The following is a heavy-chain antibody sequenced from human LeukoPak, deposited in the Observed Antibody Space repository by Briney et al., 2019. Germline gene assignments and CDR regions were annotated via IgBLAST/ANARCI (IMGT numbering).Heavy chain of an antibody. CDR3: ARAGSPHGTSIWLAAYQWDAFDI. D-gene: IGHD3-10*01. Sequence: EASVKVSCKASGGTFSSYAISWVRQAPGQWLEWMGGIIPIFGTANYAQKFQGRVTITTDESTSTAYMELSSLRSEDTAVYYCARAGSPHGTSIWLAAYQWDAFDIWGQGTMVTVSS. CDR1: GGTFSSYA. CDR2: IIPIFGTA. J-gene: IGHJ3*02. V-gene: IGHV1-69*05.